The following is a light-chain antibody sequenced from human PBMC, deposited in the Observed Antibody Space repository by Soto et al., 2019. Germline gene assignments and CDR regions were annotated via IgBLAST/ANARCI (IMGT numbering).Light chain of an antibody. V-gene: IGKV1-5*03. CDR3: LQHNSYPQLT. CDR1: QSISSW. J-gene: IGKJ4*01. CDR2: KAS. Sequence: DIQMTQSPSTLSASVGDRVTITCRASQSISSWLAWYQQKPGKAPKLLIYKASSLESGVPSRFSGSGSGTEFTLTISSLQPEDFATYYCLQHNSYPQLTFGGGTKVDIK.